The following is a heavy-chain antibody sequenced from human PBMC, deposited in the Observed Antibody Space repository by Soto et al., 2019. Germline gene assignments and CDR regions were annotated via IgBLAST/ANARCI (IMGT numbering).Heavy chain of an antibody. CDR3: AREGYCSGGSCYSPYYYYYGMDV. CDR1: GGTFSSYA. V-gene: IGHV1-69*01. D-gene: IGHD2-15*01. CDR2: IIPIFGTA. Sequence: QVQLVQSGAEVKKPGSSVKVSCKASGGTFSSYAISWVRQAPGQGLEWMGGIIPIFGTANYAQKFQGRVTITADESTSTAYMELSSLRSEDTAVYYCAREGYCSGGSCYSPYYYYYGMDVWAKGPRSPSP. J-gene: IGHJ6*02.